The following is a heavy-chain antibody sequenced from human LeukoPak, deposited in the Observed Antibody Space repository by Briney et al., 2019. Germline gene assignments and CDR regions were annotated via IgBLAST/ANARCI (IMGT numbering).Heavy chain of an antibody. CDR2: ISSSSSYI. Sequence: GGSLRLSCAASGFTFSSYGMHWVRQAPGKGLEWVSSISSSSSYIYYADSVKGRFTISRDNAKNSLYLQMNSLRAEDTAVYYCARVRGGTCFDYWGQGTLVTVSS. D-gene: IGHD3-16*01. CDR3: ARVRGGTCFDY. V-gene: IGHV3-21*01. CDR1: GFTFSSYG. J-gene: IGHJ4*02.